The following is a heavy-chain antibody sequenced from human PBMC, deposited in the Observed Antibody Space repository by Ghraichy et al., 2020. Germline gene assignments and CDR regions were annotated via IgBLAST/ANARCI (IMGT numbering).Heavy chain of an antibody. Sequence: GGSLRLSCAASGFTFSDYYMSWLRQAPGKGLEWVSYISSSGRSIHYADSVKGRFTISRDNAKNSLYLQMNSLRAEDTAVYYCARSYSIFGEEDYWGQGTLVTVSS. V-gene: IGHV3-11*01. CDR2: ISSSGRSI. CDR1: GFTFSDYY. D-gene: IGHD3-3*01. CDR3: ARSYSIFGEEDY. J-gene: IGHJ4*02.